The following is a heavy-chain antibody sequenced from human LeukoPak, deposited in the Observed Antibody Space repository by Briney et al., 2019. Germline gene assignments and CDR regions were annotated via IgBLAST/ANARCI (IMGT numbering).Heavy chain of an antibody. V-gene: IGHV4-61*08. D-gene: IGHD1-1*01. CDR1: GGSISSGGYY. J-gene: IGHJ4*02. Sequence: PSETLSLTCTVSGGSISSGGYYWSWIRQPPGKGLEWIGYIYYNGGTNYNPSLKSRVTISVDTSKNQFSLKLNSVTAADTAFYYCARAEMNNWNGIDYWGQGTLVTVSS. CDR3: ARAEMNNWNGIDY. CDR2: IYYNGGT.